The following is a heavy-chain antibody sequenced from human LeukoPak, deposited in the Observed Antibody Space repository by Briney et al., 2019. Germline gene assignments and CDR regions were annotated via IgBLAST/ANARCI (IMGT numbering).Heavy chain of an antibody. CDR3: AKGAGPPWFDP. CDR1: NGSISSDTYF. J-gene: IGHJ5*02. Sequence: SETLSLTCTVSNGSISSDTYFWSWIRQPAGKGLEWIGRISSSGISTYSPSLKSRVTISIDTSRNQFSMNLNSVTAADTAVYYCAKGAGPPWFDPWGQGTLATVSS. V-gene: IGHV4-61*02. CDR2: ISSSGIS. D-gene: IGHD6-19*01.